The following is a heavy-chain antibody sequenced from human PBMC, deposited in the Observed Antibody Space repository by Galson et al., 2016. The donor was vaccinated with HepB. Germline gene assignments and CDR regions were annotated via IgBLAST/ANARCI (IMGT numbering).Heavy chain of an antibody. V-gene: IGHV4-59*01. J-gene: IGHJ6*02. CDR3: ARRGAGSDYYHGMAV. Sequence: SETLSLTCTVSGDSITNYYWSWIRQPPGKGLEWIGYIYYTGSTSYNPSLRSRVTMSVDRSKNQFSLKLSSVTAADTAVYYCARRGAGSDYYHGMAVWGQGTTVTVSS. D-gene: IGHD3-16*01. CDR1: GDSITNYY. CDR2: IYYTGST.